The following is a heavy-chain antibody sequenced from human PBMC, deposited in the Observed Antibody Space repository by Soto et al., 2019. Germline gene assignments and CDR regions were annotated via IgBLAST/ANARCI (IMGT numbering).Heavy chain of an antibody. V-gene: IGHV1-69*13. CDR2: IIPIFGTA. CDR1: GGTFSSYA. J-gene: IGHJ4*02. D-gene: IGHD3-22*01. CDR3: ASQTDYYYDSSGYLFDY. Sequence: ASVKVSCKASGGTFSSYAISWVRQAPGQGLEWMGGIIPIFGTANYAQKFQGRVTITADESTSTAYMELSSLRSEDTAVYYCASQTDYYYDSSGYLFDYWGQGTLVTVSS.